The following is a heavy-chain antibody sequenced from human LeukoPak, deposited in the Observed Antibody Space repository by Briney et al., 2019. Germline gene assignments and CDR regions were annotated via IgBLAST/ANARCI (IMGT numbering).Heavy chain of an antibody. CDR1: GFTFSSYW. V-gene: IGHV3-7*01. J-gene: IGHJ6*02. CDR3: ARVGDYYYYGMDV. D-gene: IGHD2-21*01. Sequence: GGSLRLSCAASGFTFSSYWMSWVRQARGKGLEWVANIKQDGSEKYYVDSVKGRFTISRDNAKNSLYLQMNSLRAEDTAVYYCARVGDYYYYGMDVWGQGTTVTVSS. CDR2: IKQDGSEK.